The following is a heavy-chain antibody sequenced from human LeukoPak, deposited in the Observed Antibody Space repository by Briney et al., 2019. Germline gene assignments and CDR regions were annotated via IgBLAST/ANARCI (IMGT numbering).Heavy chain of an antibody. Sequence: HGAPLQISCKASGYRFTSYWIGWVRQMPGKGLEYRGIIYLGDSDTRYSPSFQGQVTISAAKSISTAYLQWNSLKASDTAMYYCARRGSCTNGVCEYFQEWGQGTLVTVSS. J-gene: IGHJ1*01. CDR3: ARRGSCTNGVCEYFQE. CDR2: IYLGDSDT. CDR1: GYRFTSYW. D-gene: IGHD2-8*01. V-gene: IGHV5-51*01.